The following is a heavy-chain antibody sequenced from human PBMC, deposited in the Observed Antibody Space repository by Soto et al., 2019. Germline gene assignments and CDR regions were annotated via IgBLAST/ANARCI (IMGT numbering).Heavy chain of an antibody. Sequence: ASVKVSCKASGGTFSSYAISWVRQAPGQGLEWMGGIIPIFGTANYAQKFQGRVTITADESTSTAYMELSSLRSEDTAVYYCARGGSSSSGRYFDYWGQGTLVTVSS. D-gene: IGHD6-6*01. CDR1: GGTFSSYA. CDR3: ARGGSSSSGRYFDY. V-gene: IGHV1-69*13. J-gene: IGHJ4*02. CDR2: IIPIFGTA.